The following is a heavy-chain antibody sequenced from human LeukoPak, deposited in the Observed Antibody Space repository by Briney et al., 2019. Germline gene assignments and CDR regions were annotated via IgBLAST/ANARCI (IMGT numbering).Heavy chain of an antibody. CDR1: GFTLSSYS. CDR3: AKGPDRRYCSGGSCYVDY. D-gene: IGHD2-15*01. Sequence: GGSLRLSCAASGFTLSSYSMNWVRQAPGKGLEWVSSISSSSSYIYYADSVKGRFTISRDNAKNSLYLQMNSLRAEDTAVYYCAKGPDRRYCSGGSCYVDYWGQGTLVTVSS. J-gene: IGHJ4*02. V-gene: IGHV3-21*01. CDR2: ISSSSSYI.